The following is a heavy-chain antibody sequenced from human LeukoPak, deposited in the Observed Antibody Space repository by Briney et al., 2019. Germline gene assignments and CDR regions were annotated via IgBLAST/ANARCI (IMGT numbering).Heavy chain of an antibody. CDR3: ARRPPDYYYGMDV. CDR1: GYSISSDYS. Sequence: PSETLSLTCTVSGYSISSDYSWGWIRQPPGKGLEWIGSIYQSGSTNYNPSLKSRVTISVDTSKNQFSLKLSSVTAADTAVYYCARRPPDYYYGMDVWGQGTTVTVSS. V-gene: IGHV4-38-2*02. J-gene: IGHJ6*02. CDR2: IYQSGST.